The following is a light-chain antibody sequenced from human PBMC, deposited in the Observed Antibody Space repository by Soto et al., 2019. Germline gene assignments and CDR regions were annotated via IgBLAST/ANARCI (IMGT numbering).Light chain of an antibody. CDR3: QQYGSSPPKT. V-gene: IGKV3-20*01. CDR2: GAS. J-gene: IGKJ1*01. Sequence: EIVLTQSPGTLSLSLGERATLSCRASQSVSSSYLAWYQQKPGQAPRLLIYGASSRATGIPDRFSGSGSGTDFTLTISRLEPEDFAVYYCQQYGSSPPKTFGQGSKVDIK. CDR1: QSVSSSY.